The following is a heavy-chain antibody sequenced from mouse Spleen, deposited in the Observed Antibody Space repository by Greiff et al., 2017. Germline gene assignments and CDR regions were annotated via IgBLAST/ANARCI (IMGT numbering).Heavy chain of an antibody. V-gene: IGHV1-82*01. CDR3: ARSFGDYVRAMDY. CDR2: IYPGDGDT. D-gene: IGHD2-13*01. CDR1: GYAFSSSW. J-gene: IGHJ4*01. Sequence: QVQLQQSGPELVKPGASVKISCKASGYAFSSSWMNWVKQRPGKGLEWIGRIYPGDGDTNYNGKFKGKATLTADKSSSTAYMQLSSLTSEDSAVYFCARSFGDYVRAMDYWGQGTSVTVSS.